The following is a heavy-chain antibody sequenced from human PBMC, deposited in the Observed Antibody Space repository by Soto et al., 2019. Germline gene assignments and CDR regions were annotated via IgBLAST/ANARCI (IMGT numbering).Heavy chain of an antibody. Sequence: EVQLVESGGGLVKPGGSLRLSCAASGFTFSSYSMNWVRQAPGKGLEWVSSISSSSSYIYYADSVKGRFTISRDNAKNSLYLQMNSLRAEETAVYYCAPLDTVTPSYWGQATLVTVSS. J-gene: IGHJ4*02. CDR2: ISSSSSYI. CDR3: APLDTVTPSY. CDR1: GFTFSSYS. D-gene: IGHD4-17*01. V-gene: IGHV3-21*01.